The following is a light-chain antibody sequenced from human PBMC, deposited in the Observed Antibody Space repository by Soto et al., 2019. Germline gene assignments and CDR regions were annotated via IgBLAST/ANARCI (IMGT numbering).Light chain of an antibody. CDR2: DAS. CDR3: QQRINWPLT. J-gene: IGKJ4*01. V-gene: IGKV3-11*01. Sequence: EIVLTQSPATLSLSPGERATLSCRASQSVGSHLAWYQQKPGQAPRLLIYDASNRATDIPARFSGSGSGTDFTVTISSLEPEDFAVYYCQQRINWPLTFGGGTKVDIK. CDR1: QSVGSH.